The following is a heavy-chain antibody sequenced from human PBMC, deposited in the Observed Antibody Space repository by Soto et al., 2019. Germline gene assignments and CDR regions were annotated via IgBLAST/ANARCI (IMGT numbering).Heavy chain of an antibody. CDR1: GFIVSSNH. D-gene: IGHD6-13*01. Sequence: EVQLVESGGGLVQPGGSLRLSCAASGFIVSSNHMSWVRQAPGKGLEWVSLFHSGGSAYYADSVKGRFTVSRDNSMNTGYLQMNSLSVEDTAVYYCTRGVNRSSWYDHWGQGTLVTVSS. CDR3: TRGVNRSSWYDH. CDR2: FHSGGSA. J-gene: IGHJ5*02. V-gene: IGHV3-53*01.